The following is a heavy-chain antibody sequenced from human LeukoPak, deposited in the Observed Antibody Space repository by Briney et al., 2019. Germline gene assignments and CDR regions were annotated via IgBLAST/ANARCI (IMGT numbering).Heavy chain of an antibody. V-gene: IGHV3-21*01. CDR2: ISSSSSYI. CDR3: ARDGVSYGDYEA. D-gene: IGHD4-17*01. Sequence: GGSLRLSCAASGFTFSSYSMNWVRQAPGKGLEWVSSISSSSSYIYYADSVKGRFTISRDNAKNSLYLQMNSLRAEDTAVYYCARDGVSYGDYEAWGQGTLVTVSS. CDR1: GFTFSSYS. J-gene: IGHJ4*02.